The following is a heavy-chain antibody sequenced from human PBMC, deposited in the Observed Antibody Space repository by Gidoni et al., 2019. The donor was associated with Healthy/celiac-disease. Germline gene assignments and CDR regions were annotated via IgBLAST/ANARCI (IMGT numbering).Heavy chain of an antibody. D-gene: IGHD2-21*02. J-gene: IGHJ6*02. CDR2: IYTSGST. Sequence: QVQLQESGPGLVKPSQTLSLTCTVSGRSISSGSYYWSWIRQPAGKGLEWIGRIYTSGSTNYNPSLKSRVTISVDTSKNQFSLKLSSVTAADTAVYYCARGTVVTPMSYYYYGMDVWGQGTTVTVSS. V-gene: IGHV4-61*02. CDR1: GRSISSGSYY. CDR3: ARGTVVTPMSYYYYGMDV.